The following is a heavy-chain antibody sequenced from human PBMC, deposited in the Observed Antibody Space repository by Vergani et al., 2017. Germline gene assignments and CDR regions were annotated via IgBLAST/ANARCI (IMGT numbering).Heavy chain of an antibody. CDR2: IYYSGST. CDR3: ARHSTVEWLVKLGWIDP. D-gene: IGHD6-19*01. Sequence: QLQLQESGPGLVKPSATLSLTCSVSGASIRSSNYYWGWIRQPPGKGLEWIASIYYSGSTYYNPSLKSRVTISVDTSKNQFSLKLSSVTAADTAVYFCARHSTVEWLVKLGWIDPWAKGILVTVSS. V-gene: IGHV4-39*01. J-gene: IGHJ5*02. CDR1: GASIRSSNYY.